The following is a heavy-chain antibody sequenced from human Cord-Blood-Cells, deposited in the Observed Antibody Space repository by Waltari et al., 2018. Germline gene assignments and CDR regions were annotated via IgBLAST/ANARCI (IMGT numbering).Heavy chain of an antibody. Sequence: QVQLVQSGAEVKKTGASVKVSCKVSGYTLTELSMHWVRPAPGKGLEWMGGFDPEDGETIYAQKCQGRVTMTEDTSTDTAYMELSSLRSEDTAVYYCATFDSSGYYSAFDIWGQGTMVTVSS. D-gene: IGHD3-22*01. CDR1: GYTLTELS. J-gene: IGHJ3*02. CDR3: ATFDSSGYYSAFDI. V-gene: IGHV1-24*01. CDR2: FDPEDGET.